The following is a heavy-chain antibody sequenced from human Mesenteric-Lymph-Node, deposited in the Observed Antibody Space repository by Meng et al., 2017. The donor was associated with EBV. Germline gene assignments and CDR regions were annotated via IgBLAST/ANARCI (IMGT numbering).Heavy chain of an antibody. J-gene: IGHJ3*02. Sequence: QVELQAAGPVLVELSGTLSLACAGSCGSINSYNWWTLVSKPPGKVLEWIGEIYHSGNTNYNPSLNSRVTISVDKSKNQFSLKVTSVTAADTAVYYCARKDLGPFDIWGQGTMVTVSS. D-gene: IGHD3-16*01. CDR2: IYHSGNT. CDR1: CGSINSYNW. CDR3: ARKDLGPFDI. V-gene: IGHV4-4*02.